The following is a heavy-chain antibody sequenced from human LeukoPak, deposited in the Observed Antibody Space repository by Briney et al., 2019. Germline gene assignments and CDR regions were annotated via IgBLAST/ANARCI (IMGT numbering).Heavy chain of an antibody. Sequence: SVKVSCKASGGTFSNYAISWVRQASGQGLEWMGGIIPIFGTANYAQKFRGRVTITADKSTRTAYMELSSLRSDDTAVYYCARGTYYYGSGSYYKGWFDPWGQGTLVTVSS. J-gene: IGHJ5*02. D-gene: IGHD3-10*01. CDR1: GGTFSNYA. CDR3: ARGTYYYGSGSYYKGWFDP. CDR2: IIPIFGTA. V-gene: IGHV1-69*06.